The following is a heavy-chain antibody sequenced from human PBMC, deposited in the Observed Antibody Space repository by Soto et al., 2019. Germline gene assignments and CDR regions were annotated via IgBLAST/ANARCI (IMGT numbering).Heavy chain of an antibody. Sequence: PGASLKISCMGSGYSFTNSWINWVRQMPGKGLEWMGRIDPRDSYANYSPSFQGHVTISADKSISTAYLQWSSLKASDTAMYYCTRQSETYYDRYSQSTPAPSLGAGGSSPSSNYY. CDR1: GYSFTNSW. CDR3: TRQSETYYDRYSQSTPAPSLGAGGSSPSSNYY. V-gene: IGHV5-10-1*01. CDR2: IDPRDSYA. J-gene: IGHJ6*01. D-gene: IGHD3-22*01.